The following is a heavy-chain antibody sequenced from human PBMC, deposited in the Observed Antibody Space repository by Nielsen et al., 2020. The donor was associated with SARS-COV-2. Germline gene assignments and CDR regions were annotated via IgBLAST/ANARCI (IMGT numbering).Heavy chain of an antibody. Sequence: GGSLRLSCAASGFTFSSYAMSWVRQAPGKGLEWVSAISGSGGSTYYADSVKGRFTISRDNSKNTLYLQMNSLRAEDTAVYYCAKDSGLRFLKWFGGGNYYGMDVWGQGTTVTVSS. CDR3: AKDSGLRFLKWFGGGNYYGMDV. J-gene: IGHJ6*02. CDR2: ISGSGGST. V-gene: IGHV3-23*01. D-gene: IGHD3-3*01. CDR1: GFTFSSYA.